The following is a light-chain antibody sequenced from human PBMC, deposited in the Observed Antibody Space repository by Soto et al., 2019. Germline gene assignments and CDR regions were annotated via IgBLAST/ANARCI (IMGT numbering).Light chain of an antibody. CDR3: QRYDSLRT. J-gene: IGKJ1*01. V-gene: IGKV3-20*01. CDR2: GAS. Sequence: EIVLTQAPGTLSLSPGERVTLSCRASQSVSRNYLAWYQQKPGQAPRLLIYGASSRATGIPDRFSGSGSGTDFTLTITRLEPEDFAMYYCQRYDSLRTFGQGTKVEI. CDR1: QSVSRNY.